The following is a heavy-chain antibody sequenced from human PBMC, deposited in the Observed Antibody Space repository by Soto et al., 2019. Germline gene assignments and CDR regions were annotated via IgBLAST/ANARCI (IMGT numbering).Heavy chain of an antibody. J-gene: IGHJ4*02. CDR1: GDSVVFGVYS. V-gene: IGHV4-30-2*06. CDR3: ARGDALIYHFDL. D-gene: IGHD3-16*02. Sequence: SETLSLTCDVSGDSVVFGVYSWNWIRHSPDKGLEWLGYIYYRGSTHYRPSFQSRVTMSIHTSRKQLSLNLTSATAADSAVYFCARGDALIYHFDLWGRGILVTVSS. CDR2: IYYRGST.